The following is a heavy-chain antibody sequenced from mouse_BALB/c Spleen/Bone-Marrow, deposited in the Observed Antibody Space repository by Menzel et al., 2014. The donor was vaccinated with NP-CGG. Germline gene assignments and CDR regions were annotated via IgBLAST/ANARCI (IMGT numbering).Heavy chain of an antibody. V-gene: IGHV14-3*02. CDR1: FNIKDTY. Sequence: FNIKDTYLHWVKQRPEQGLDWIGRIDPAIFTKYDPKFQGKATITADTSSNTAYLHLSSLTSEDTAVYSCASYRYGCYFDAWGAGTTVTVSS. CDR3: ASYRYGCYFDA. J-gene: IGHJ1*01. CDR2: IDPAIFT. D-gene: IGHD2-14*01.